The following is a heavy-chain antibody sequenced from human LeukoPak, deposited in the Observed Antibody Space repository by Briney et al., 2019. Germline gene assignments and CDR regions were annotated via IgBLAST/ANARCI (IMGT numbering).Heavy chain of an antibody. CDR3: ARNSYTLLWFGSYGMDV. Sequence: ASVKVSCKASGYTFTGYYMHWVRQAPGQGLEWMGWINPNSGGTNYAQKFQGRVTMTRDTSISTAYMELSRLRSEDTAVYYCARNSYTLLWFGSYGMDVWGQGTTVTVSS. CDR2: INPNSGGT. CDR1: GYTFTGYY. J-gene: IGHJ6*02. V-gene: IGHV1-2*02. D-gene: IGHD3-10*01.